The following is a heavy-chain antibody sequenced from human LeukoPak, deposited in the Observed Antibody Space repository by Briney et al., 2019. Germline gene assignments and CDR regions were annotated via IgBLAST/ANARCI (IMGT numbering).Heavy chain of an antibody. CDR2: INHSGST. D-gene: IGHD3-16*02. J-gene: IGHJ4*02. CDR1: GGSFSGYY. Sequence: SETLSLTCAVYGGSFSGYYGSWIRQPPGKGLEWIGEINHSGSTNYNPSLKSRVTISVDTSKNQFSLKLSSVTAADTAVYYCARGSSFTVDYWGQGTLVTVSS. CDR3: ARGSSFTVDY. V-gene: IGHV4-34*01.